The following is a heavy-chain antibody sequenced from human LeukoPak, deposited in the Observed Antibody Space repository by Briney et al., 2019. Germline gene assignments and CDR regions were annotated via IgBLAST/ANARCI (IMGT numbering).Heavy chain of an antibody. CDR2: IKHSGST. CDR3: ARGTTVTTFQAGTYYYYYIDV. J-gene: IGHJ6*03. D-gene: IGHD4-17*01. CDR1: GGSFNGHH. Sequence: SQNLSLTCAVYGGSFNGHHWTWIRQAPGKGLEWIGEIKHSGSTNYNPALKSRVTRSVDTSKNHFSLKLSSVTAANTALYYCARGTTVTTFQAGTYYYYYIDVWGKATTVAVSS. V-gene: IGHV4-34*01.